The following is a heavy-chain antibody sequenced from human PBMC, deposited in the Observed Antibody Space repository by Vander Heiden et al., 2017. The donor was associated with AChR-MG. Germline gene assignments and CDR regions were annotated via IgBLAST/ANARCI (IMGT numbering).Heavy chain of an antibody. Sequence: QLQLQESGPGLVKPSETLSLTCTVSGASISSSSYYWGWSRQPPGKGLEWIGSIYYSGSTYYSPSLKSRVTISVDTSKNQFSLKLSSVTAADTAVYYCARRFDYFDYWGQGTLVTVSS. D-gene: IGHD3-10*01. CDR3: ARRFDYFDY. J-gene: IGHJ4*02. CDR1: GASISSSSYY. CDR2: IYYSGST. V-gene: IGHV4-39*01.